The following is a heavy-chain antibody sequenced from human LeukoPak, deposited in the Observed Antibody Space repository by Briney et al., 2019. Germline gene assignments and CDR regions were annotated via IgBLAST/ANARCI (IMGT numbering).Heavy chain of an antibody. CDR1: GYTFTSYD. J-gene: IGHJ3*02. CDR3: ARYPRNTYYDFWSGYHDAFDI. D-gene: IGHD3-3*01. V-gene: IGHV1-8*01. Sequence: VASVKVSCKASGYTFTSYDINWARQATGQGLEWMGWMSPNSDNTGYAQKFQGRVTMTRDTSISTAYMELTGLTSEDTAVYYCARYPRNTYYDFWSGYHDAFDIWGQGTMVTVSS. CDR2: MSPNSDNT.